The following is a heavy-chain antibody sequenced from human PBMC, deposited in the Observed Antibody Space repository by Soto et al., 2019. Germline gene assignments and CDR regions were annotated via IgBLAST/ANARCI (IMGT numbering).Heavy chain of an antibody. CDR2: IYYDGTI. D-gene: IGHD3-16*02. CDR3: GAKGPWFWGLSLYN. Sequence: SETLSLTCPFSGCSISGYYWAWVRQPPERGLEWIGFIYYDGTISSNPSLNSRVTLSVDTSKNQFSLKLNSVAAADTAIYYCGAKGPWFWGLSLYNWGQGEMVPLS. J-gene: IGHJ3*01. V-gene: IGHV4-59*08. CDR1: GCSISGYY.